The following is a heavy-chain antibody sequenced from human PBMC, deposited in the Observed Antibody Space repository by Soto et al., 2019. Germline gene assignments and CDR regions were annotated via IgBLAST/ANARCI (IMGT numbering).Heavy chain of an antibody. CDR3: AKNQERELPRVIDF. Sequence: QTGGSLRLSCAASGFTFSSYWMHWVRQAPGKGLEWVSRVISDGSYTTYADSVKGRFTISRDNAKNTLYLQMSSLRAEDTALYYCAKNQERELPRVIDFWGQGTLVTVSS. D-gene: IGHD1-7*01. V-gene: IGHV3-74*01. J-gene: IGHJ4*02. CDR1: GFTFSSYW. CDR2: VISDGSYT.